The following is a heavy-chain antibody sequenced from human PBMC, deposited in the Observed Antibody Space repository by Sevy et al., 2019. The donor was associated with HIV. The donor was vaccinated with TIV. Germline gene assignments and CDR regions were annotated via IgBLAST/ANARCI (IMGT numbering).Heavy chain of an antibody. V-gene: IGHV4-59*01. CDR1: GVSITRSY. D-gene: IGHD6-6*01. CDR2: VYYTGKT. CDR3: ARGGAGRQFDYYYYMDV. J-gene: IGHJ6*03. Sequence: SETLSLNCNVSGVSITRSYWNWIRQTPGKGLEWIAFVYYTGKTNYNPSLKSRVTVSLDTSRSQFSLKLSSVTAADTAVYYCARGGAGRQFDYYYYMDVWGKGTTVTVSS.